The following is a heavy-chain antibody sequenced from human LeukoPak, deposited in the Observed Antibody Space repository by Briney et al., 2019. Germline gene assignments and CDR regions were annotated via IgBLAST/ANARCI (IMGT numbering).Heavy chain of an antibody. CDR1: GYIFTSYG. J-gene: IGHJ4*02. CDR3: ARDTGGSPGDY. V-gene: IGHV1-18*01. D-gene: IGHD7-27*01. CDR2: ISTYNGDT. Sequence: AASVKVSCKASGYIFTSYGITWVRQAPGQGLEWMGWISTYNGDTNYAQNLQGRVTMTTDTSTSTAYMDLRSLRSDDTAVYYCARDTGGSPGDYWGQGTLVTVSS.